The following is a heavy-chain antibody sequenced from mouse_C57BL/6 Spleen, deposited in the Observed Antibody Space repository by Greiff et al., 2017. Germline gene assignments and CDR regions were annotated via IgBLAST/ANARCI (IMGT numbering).Heavy chain of an antibody. CDR3: ARANRDGDFDY. D-gene: IGHD4-1*01. CDR2: INPNNGGN. CDR1: GYTFTDYN. Sequence: EVKVVESGPELVKPGASVKIPCKASGYTFTDYNLVWVKQSNGKSLVWIGDINPNNGGNIYNQKFKGTATLAVAKSSIAAYVELRSLTSEDTAVYYCARANRDGDFDYCGQGTTLTVSS. J-gene: IGHJ2*01. V-gene: IGHV1-18*01.